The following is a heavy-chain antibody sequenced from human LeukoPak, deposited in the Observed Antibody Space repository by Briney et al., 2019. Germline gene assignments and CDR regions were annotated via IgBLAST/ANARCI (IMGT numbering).Heavy chain of an antibody. CDR3: ARGVNIVGSLEGYYFDY. D-gene: IGHD1-26*01. CDR2: ISSSGSTI. J-gene: IGHJ4*02. V-gene: IGHV3-48*01. CDR1: GFTFSSFS. Sequence: GGSLRLSCAASGFTFSSFSLNWVRQAPGKGLEWVSYISSSGSTIDYADSVKGRFTISRDNAKNTLYLQMNSLRAENTAVYYCARGVNIVGSLEGYYFDYWGQGSLVTVSS.